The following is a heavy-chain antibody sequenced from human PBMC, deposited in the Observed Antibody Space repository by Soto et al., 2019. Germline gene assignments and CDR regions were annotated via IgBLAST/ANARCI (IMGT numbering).Heavy chain of an antibody. CDR3: ARGAAAAEGWFDP. J-gene: IGHJ5*02. CDR1: GGSISSGGYY. Sequence: KPSETLSLTCTVSGGSISSGGYYWSWIRQHPGKGLEWIGYIYYSGSTYYNPSLKSRVTISVDTSKNQFSLKLSSVTAADTAVYYCARGAAAAEGWFDPWGQGTLVTVSS. CDR2: IYYSGST. V-gene: IGHV4-31*03. D-gene: IGHD6-13*01.